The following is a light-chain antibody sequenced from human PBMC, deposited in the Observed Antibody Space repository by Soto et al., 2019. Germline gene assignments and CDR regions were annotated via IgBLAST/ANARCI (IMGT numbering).Light chain of an antibody. CDR2: DTS. CDR1: QRLTTY. CDR3: QQRSTGPPGYP. V-gene: IGKV3-11*01. J-gene: IGKJ2*01. Sequence: DIVLTRSPATLSLSPGERATLSCRASQRLTTYLPWYQQKPGQAPRLLIYDTSKRATGVPTRLSGSGSGPDFPLNISSLEPEDFALYYCQQRSTGPPGYPFRQGTKLEIK.